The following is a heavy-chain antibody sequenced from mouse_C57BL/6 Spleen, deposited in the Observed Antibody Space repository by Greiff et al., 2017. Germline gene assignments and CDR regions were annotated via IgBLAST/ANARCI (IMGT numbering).Heavy chain of an antibody. D-gene: IGHD4-1*01. CDR2: IWSGGST. Sequence: QVQLKESGPGLVQPSQSLSITCTVSGFSLTSYGVHWVRQSPGKGLEWLGVIWSGGSTDYNAAFISRLSISKDNSKSQVFFKMNSLQADDTAIYYCARGGTGPSWFAYWGQGTLVTVSA. V-gene: IGHV2-2*01. CDR1: GFSLTSYG. J-gene: IGHJ3*01. CDR3: ARGGTGPSWFAY.